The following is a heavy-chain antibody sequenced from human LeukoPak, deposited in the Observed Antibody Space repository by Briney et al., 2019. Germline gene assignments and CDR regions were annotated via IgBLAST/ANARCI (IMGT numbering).Heavy chain of an antibody. CDR2: IKQDGSEK. CDR3: ARVVGVGYFDWLLYYFDY. Sequence: PGGSLRLSCAASGFTFSSYWMHWVRQAPGKGLEWVANIKQDGSEKYYVDSVKGRFTISRDNAKNSLYLQMNSLRAEDTAVYYCARVVGVGYFDWLLYYFDYWGQGTLVTVSS. CDR1: GFTFSSYW. D-gene: IGHD3-9*01. V-gene: IGHV3-7*01. J-gene: IGHJ4*02.